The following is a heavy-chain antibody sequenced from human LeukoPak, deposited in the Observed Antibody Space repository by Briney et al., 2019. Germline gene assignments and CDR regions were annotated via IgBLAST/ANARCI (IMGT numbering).Heavy chain of an antibody. D-gene: IGHD3-10*01. CDR2: IYHSGST. J-gene: IGHJ4*02. V-gene: IGHV4-30-2*01. CDR1: GGSISSGGYS. Sequence: PSETLSLTCAVSGGSISSGGYSWSWIRQPPGKGLEWIGYIYHSGSTYYNPSLKSRVTISVDRSKNQFSLKLSSVTAADTAVYYCARVANYYGSGSYYWGFDYWGQGTLVTVSS. CDR3: ARVANYYGSGSYYWGFDY.